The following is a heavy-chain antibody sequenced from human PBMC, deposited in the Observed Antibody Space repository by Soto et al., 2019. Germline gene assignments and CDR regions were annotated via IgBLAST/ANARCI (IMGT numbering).Heavy chain of an antibody. Sequence: QVQLQESGPGLVKPSETLSLTCTVSAGSVSSGSYYWSWIRQPPGKGLEWIGYIHYSGSTNYNPSLKNGVTISVETSKNRFALKLSSVTAPDTAVYYCERDNGDYWFDPWGQRTLVTVSS. CDR3: ERDNGDYWFDP. V-gene: IGHV4-61*01. CDR1: AGSVSSGSYY. J-gene: IGHJ5*02. CDR2: IHYSGST. D-gene: IGHD4-17*01.